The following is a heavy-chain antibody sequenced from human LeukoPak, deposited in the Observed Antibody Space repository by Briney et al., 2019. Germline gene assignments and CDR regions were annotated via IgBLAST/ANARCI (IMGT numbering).Heavy chain of an antibody. CDR1: GGSFSGYY. D-gene: IGHD5-18*01. CDR3: ARRYSYGLKHFDY. J-gene: IGHJ4*02. Sequence: SETLSLTCAVYGGSFSGYYWSWIRQPPGKGLEWIGEINHSGSTNYNPSLKSRVTISVDTSKNQFSLKLSSVTAADTAVYYCARRYSYGLKHFDYWGQGTLVTVSS. CDR2: INHSGST. V-gene: IGHV4-34*01.